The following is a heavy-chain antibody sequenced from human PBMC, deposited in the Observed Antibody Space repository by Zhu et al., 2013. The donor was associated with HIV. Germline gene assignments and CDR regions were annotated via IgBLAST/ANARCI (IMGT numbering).Heavy chain of an antibody. V-gene: IGHV1-8*02. J-gene: IGHJ4*02. CDR1: GYIFTGYY. Sequence: QVQLVQSGAEVKXPGASVKVSCKASGYIFTGYYINWVRQATGQGLEWMGWMNPDSGNSGYAHKFQGRITMTRNTSISTAYMELSSLRSDDTAVYYCASAGRPEILNYWGQGTLVTVSS. CDR2: MNPDSGNS. CDR3: ASAGRPEILNY. D-gene: IGHD6-6*01.